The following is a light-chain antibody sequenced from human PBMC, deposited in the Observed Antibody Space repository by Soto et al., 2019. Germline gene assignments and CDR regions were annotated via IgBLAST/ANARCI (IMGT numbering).Light chain of an antibody. CDR1: SGSIASNY. CDR2: EDN. V-gene: IGLV6-57*04. J-gene: IGLJ2*01. CDR3: QSYYSGNHGV. Sequence: NFMLTQPHSVSESPGKTVTISCTRSSGSIASNYVQWYQQRPGSAPTTVIYEDNQRPSGVPDRFSGSIDSSSNSASLTISGLKTEDEADYYCQSYYSGNHGVFGGGAKLTVL.